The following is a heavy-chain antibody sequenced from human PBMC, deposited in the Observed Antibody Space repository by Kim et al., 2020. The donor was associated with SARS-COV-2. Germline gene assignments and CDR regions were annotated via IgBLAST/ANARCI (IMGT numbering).Heavy chain of an antibody. CDR2: IWYDGSNK. Sequence: GGSLRLSCAASGLTFSSYGMHWVRQAPGKGLEWVAVIWYDGSNKYYADSVKGRFTISRDNSKNTLYLQMNSLRAEDTAVYYCARDHNPIVATSGYGMDVWGQGTTVTVSS. J-gene: IGHJ6*02. D-gene: IGHD5-12*01. CDR3: ARDHNPIVATSGYGMDV. V-gene: IGHV3-33*01. CDR1: GLTFSSYG.